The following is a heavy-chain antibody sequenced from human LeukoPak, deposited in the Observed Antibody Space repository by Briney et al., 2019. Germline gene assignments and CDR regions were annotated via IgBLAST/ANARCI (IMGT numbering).Heavy chain of an antibody. Sequence: PGGSLRLSCAASEFTFSSSWMSWVRQAPGKGLEWVANIKQDGSEKSYVVSVKGRFTISRDNAKNSLYLQMNSLRAEDTAVYYCARVYSSSGWGGYFDYWGQGTLVTVSS. J-gene: IGHJ4*02. CDR3: ARVYSSSGWGGYFDY. CDR2: IKQDGSEK. CDR1: EFTFSSSW. V-gene: IGHV3-7*01. D-gene: IGHD6-13*01.